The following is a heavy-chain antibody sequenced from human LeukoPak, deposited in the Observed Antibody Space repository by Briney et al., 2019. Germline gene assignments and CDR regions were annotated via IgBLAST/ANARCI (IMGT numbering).Heavy chain of an antibody. CDR1: GGTFSSYA. V-gene: IGHV1-69*04. CDR2: IIPIFGIA. Sequence: PQASVKVSCKASGGTFSSYAISWVRQAPGQGLEWMGRIIPIFGIANYAQKFQGRVTITADKSTSTAYMELSSLRSEDTAVYYCARDRDTYYDSSGLDYWGQGTLVTVSS. CDR3: ARDRDTYYDSSGLDY. J-gene: IGHJ4*02. D-gene: IGHD3-22*01.